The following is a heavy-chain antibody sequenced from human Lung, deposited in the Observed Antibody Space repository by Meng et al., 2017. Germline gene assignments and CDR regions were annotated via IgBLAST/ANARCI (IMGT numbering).Heavy chain of an antibody. J-gene: IGHJ4*02. Sequence: QVQLQQWGAGLLKPAETLSLTCAVYVESFSRYYWSWIRQPPGQGLEWIGEINHSGNTKYNPSLKSRVTISADGSKNQLSLNLTSVTAADTAVYFCARLAAGVAGERRFDYCCQGALVTVSS. D-gene: IGHD6-19*01. CDR2: INHSGNT. CDR1: VESFSRYY. V-gene: IGHV4-34*02. CDR3: ARLAAGVAGERRFDY.